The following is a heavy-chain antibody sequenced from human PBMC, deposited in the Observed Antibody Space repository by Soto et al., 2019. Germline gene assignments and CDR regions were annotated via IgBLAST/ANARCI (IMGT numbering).Heavy chain of an antibody. V-gene: IGHV4-4*08. CDR2: IHSSGDT. Sequence: QVQLQESGPGLVKPSETLSLTCTVSRGSISGYYWGWIRQPPGKEPEWIAYIHSSGDTNYNPSLRSRVIMSVDTSKNQFSLKLNSVTAADTAVYFSARREVVTTHGAFDYWGQGTLVTVSS. D-gene: IGHD3-22*01. CDR3: ARREVVTTHGAFDY. J-gene: IGHJ4*02. CDR1: RGSISGYY.